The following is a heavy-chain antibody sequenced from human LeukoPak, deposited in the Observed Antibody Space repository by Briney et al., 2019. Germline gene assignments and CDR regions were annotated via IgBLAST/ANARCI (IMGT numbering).Heavy chain of an antibody. Sequence: ASVKVSCKASGYTFTSYGISWVRQAPGQGLEWMGWISAYNGNTNYAQKLQGRVTMTTDTSTSTAYIELRSLRSDDTAVYYCARAFRGVIVDPHFDYWRQAALVTVSP. CDR3: ARAFRGVIVDPHFDY. CDR1: GYTFTSYG. J-gene: IGHJ4*02. CDR2: ISAYNGNT. D-gene: IGHD3-16*02. V-gene: IGHV1-18*01.